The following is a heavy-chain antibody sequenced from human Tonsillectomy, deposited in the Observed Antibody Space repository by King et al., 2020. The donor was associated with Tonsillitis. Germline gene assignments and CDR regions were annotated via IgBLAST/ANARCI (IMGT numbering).Heavy chain of an antibody. D-gene: IGHD6-6*01. J-gene: IGHJ5*02. CDR3: ARTIAARPDWFDP. CDR1: GYTFTSYW. CDR2: IYPCDSET. V-gene: IGHV5-51*01. Sequence: QLVQSGAEVKKPGESLKISCKGSGYTFTSYWIGWVRQMPGKGLEWMGIIYPCDSETRYSPSFQGQVTISADKSISPAYLQWSSLKASDTAMYYCARTIAARPDWFDPWGQGTLVTVSS.